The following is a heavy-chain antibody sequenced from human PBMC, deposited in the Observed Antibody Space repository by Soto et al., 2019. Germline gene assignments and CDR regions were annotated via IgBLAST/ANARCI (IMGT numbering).Heavy chain of an antibody. CDR1: GYSFTSYW. D-gene: IGHD5-18*01. J-gene: IGHJ4*02. V-gene: IGHV5-51*01. Sequence: PGESLKISCKGSGYSFTSYWSGWGRQMPGKGLEGMGIIYPGDSDTRYSPSFQGQVTISADKSISTAYLQWSSLKASDTAMYYCARSAMAGAYYFDYWGQGPLVTVSS. CDR2: IYPGDSDT. CDR3: ARSAMAGAYYFDY.